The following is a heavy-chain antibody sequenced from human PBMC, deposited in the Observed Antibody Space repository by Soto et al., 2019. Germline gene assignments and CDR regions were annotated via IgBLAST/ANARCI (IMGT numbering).Heavy chain of an antibody. D-gene: IGHD1-7*01. J-gene: IGHJ1*01. CDR2: IIPILTTT. CDR3: AVGFGSSDWHYALLRLLH. Sequence: QVQVVQSGAEVQKPGSSVKVSCKASGGTFDSYTITWLRQAPGQGLEWIGRIIPILTTTHYAQKFQGRVTITADQSASAAYMELSSLRSEDSAVYFGAVGFGSSDWHYALLRLLHWGQGTQLPVSS. V-gene: IGHV1-69*08. CDR1: GGTFDSYT.